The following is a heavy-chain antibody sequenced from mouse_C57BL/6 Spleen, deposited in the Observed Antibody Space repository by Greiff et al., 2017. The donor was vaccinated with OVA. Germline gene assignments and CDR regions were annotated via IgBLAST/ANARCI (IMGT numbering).Heavy chain of an antibody. CDR1: DSEVFPLAY. J-gene: IGHJ4*01. CDR2: ILPSIGRT. D-gene: IGHD1-1*01. Sequence: VKLQQSGSELRSPGSSVKLSCKDFDSEVFPLAYMSWVRQKPGHGFEWIGGILPSIGRTIYGEKFEDKATLDADTLSNTAYLELNSLTSEDSAIYYCARRYYGSSYDYAMDYWGQGTSVTVSS. CDR3: ARRYYGSSYDYAMDY. V-gene: IGHV15-2*01.